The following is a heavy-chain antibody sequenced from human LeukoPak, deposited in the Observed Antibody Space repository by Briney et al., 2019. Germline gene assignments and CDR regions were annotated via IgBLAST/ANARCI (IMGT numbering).Heavy chain of an antibody. Sequence: PSETLSLTCSVSGGSILGYYWSWIRQPPGKGLECLGYIFDTGRTNSNPSLKSRVILSVDSSRKQFSLKLSSVTAADTAVYYCARGPSSQEASAAAYYIDHWGQGSLVTVSS. V-gene: IGHV4-59*01. CDR2: IFDTGRT. CDR3: ARGPSSQEASAAAYYIDH. CDR1: GGSILGYY. J-gene: IGHJ4*02. D-gene: IGHD6-13*01.